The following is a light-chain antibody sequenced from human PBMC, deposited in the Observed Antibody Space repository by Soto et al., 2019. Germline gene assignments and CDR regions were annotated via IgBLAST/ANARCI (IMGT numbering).Light chain of an antibody. CDR1: QTVNSIY. CDR3: QPYDTSPRT. Sequence: EIVLTQSPGTLSLYRGERATLSCRASQTVNSIYFAWYQRKPGQAPRLLIYGASNRATGIPDRFSGSGSGTDFTLTISRLEAEDFGVYYCQPYDTSPRTFGQGTKVEIK. V-gene: IGKV3-20*01. CDR2: GAS. J-gene: IGKJ1*01.